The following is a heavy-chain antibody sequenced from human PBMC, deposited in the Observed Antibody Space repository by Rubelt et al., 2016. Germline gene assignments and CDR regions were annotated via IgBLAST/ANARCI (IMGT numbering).Heavy chain of an antibody. CDR2: IYYSGST. Sequence: QLQLQESGPGLVKPSETLSLTCTVSGGSISSSSYYWGWIRQPPGKGLEWIGSIYYSGSTYYNPSLKCRVTISVDTSKHTFSLTLRPVTAADTAVYYCARRGYSYGHRPYYFDYWGQGTLVTVSS. D-gene: IGHD5-18*01. J-gene: IGHJ4*02. CDR1: GGSISSSSYY. CDR3: ARRGYSYGHRPYYFDY. V-gene: IGHV4-39*07.